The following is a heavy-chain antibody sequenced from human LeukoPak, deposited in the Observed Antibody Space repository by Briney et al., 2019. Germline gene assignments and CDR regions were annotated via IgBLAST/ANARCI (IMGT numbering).Heavy chain of an antibody. CDR3: ARDPYSAGYGDYYYYYMDL. V-gene: IGHV3-21*01. Sequence: GGSLRLSCAASGFTFSSYSMNWVRQAPGKGLEWVSSITSSSTYIYYADSVKGRFTISRDNAKNSLCLQMNSLRAEDTAVYYCARDPYSAGYGDYYYYYMDLWGQGTTVTISS. J-gene: IGHJ6*03. D-gene: IGHD1-26*01. CDR1: GFTFSSYS. CDR2: ITSSSTYI.